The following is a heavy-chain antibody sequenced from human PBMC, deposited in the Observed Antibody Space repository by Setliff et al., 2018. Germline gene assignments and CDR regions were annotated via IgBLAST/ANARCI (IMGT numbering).Heavy chain of an antibody. D-gene: IGHD3-22*01. V-gene: IGHV4-59*08. J-gene: IGHJ5*02. CDR3: VTAASARSRWYDMGWFDP. CDR2: VYYSGTT. Sequence: LSLTCTVSGGSISTYYWSWIRQTPVKGLEWIGYVYYSGTTNYNPLFKSRVTISVDRPKNQFSLKLSSVTAADTAVYYCVTAASARSRWYDMGWFDPWGQGTLVTVSS. CDR1: GGSISTYY.